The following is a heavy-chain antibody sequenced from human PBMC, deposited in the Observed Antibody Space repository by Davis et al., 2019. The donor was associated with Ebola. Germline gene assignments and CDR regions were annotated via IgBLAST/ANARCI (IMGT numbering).Heavy chain of an antibody. D-gene: IGHD5/OR15-5a*01. Sequence: AASVKVSCKASGYTFIDYYIHWMRHAPGQGPEWMGWINPKSGGTKYARKFQDWITMTRDTSINTAYVELSGLTSDDTAIYYCARAVSPSNDYYVDVWGKGAAVTVSS. V-gene: IGHV1-2*04. CDR2: INPKSGGT. CDR1: GYTFIDYY. J-gene: IGHJ6*03. CDR3: ARAVSPSNDYYVDV.